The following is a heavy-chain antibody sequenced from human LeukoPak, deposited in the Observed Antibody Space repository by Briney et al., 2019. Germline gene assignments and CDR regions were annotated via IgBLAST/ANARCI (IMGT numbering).Heavy chain of an antibody. CDR1: GGSISSYY. Sequence: SETLSLTCTVSGGSISSYYWSWIRRPPGKGLEWSGYIYYSGSTNYNPSLKSRVTISVDTSKNQFSLKLSSVTAADTAVYYCARSRAGTDYWGQGTLVTVSS. CDR2: IYYSGST. V-gene: IGHV4-59*13. J-gene: IGHJ4*02. D-gene: IGHD1-26*01. CDR3: ARSRAGTDY.